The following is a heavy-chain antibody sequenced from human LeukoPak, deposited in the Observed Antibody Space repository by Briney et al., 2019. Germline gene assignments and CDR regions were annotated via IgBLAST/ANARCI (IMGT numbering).Heavy chain of an antibody. Sequence: GGSLRLSCAASGFTFSSYGMHWVRQAPGKGLEWVAVISYDGSSKYYADSVKGRFTISRDNSKNTLYLQMNSLRAEDTAVYYCARIVGAIAQNWFDPWGQGTLVTVSS. V-gene: IGHV3-30*03. D-gene: IGHD1-26*01. CDR2: ISYDGSSK. J-gene: IGHJ5*02. CDR3: ARIVGAIAQNWFDP. CDR1: GFTFSSYG.